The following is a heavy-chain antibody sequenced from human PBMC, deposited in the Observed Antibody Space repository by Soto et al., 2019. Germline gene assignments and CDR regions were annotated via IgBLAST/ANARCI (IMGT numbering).Heavy chain of an antibody. D-gene: IGHD6-19*01. J-gene: IGHJ4*02. Sequence: EVQLVESGGGLVQPGGSLRLSCAASGFTFSSYWMHWFRQAPGKGLVWVSLIKGDGITTKYADSVMGRFTISRDNARNTLYLQMNSLRVDDTAVYFFAGGRGWLAPDWGQGTLVTVSS. CDR2: IKGDGITT. CDR3: AGGRGWLAPD. CDR1: GFTFSSYW. V-gene: IGHV3-74*03.